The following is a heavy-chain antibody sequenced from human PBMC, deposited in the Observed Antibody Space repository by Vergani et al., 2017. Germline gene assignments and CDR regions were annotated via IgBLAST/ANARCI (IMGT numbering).Heavy chain of an antibody. CDR1: GGSFTSYH. V-gene: IGHV4-34*01. CDR2: IDHTGRP. Sequence: QVQLQQWGGGLLKPSETLSLTCVVNGGSFTSYHWTWIRQSPGAGLEWVGDIDHTGRPDYNPSLKSRLTMSVDKSRNHFSLTLNSVTATDTAIYFCARVYTETNGHLYYYYYMDVWGQGTAVTVS. J-gene: IGHJ6*03. CDR3: ARVYTETNGHLYYYYYMDV. D-gene: IGHD4-11*01.